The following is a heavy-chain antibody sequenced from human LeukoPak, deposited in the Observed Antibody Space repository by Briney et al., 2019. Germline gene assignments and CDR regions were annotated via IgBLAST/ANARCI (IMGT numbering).Heavy chain of an antibody. V-gene: IGHV1-3*01. CDR2: INVGNGDT. Sequence: ASVKVSCKASGYNFITYAMHWVRPAPGQGLEWMGYINVGNGDTKYSQKFQGRVTFTRDTSASIAYMELSSLTSEDTAIYYCARKNYGDRHPYDYWGQGTLVTVSS. CDR1: GYNFITYA. J-gene: IGHJ4*02. D-gene: IGHD2-21*02. CDR3: ARKNYGDRHPYDY.